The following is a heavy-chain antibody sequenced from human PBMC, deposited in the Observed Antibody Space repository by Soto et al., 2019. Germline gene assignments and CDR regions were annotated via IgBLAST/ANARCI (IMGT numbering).Heavy chain of an antibody. J-gene: IGHJ4*02. CDR2: IWYDESNK. D-gene: IGHD2-8*02. V-gene: IGHV3-33*01. CDR3: ARDKITGLFDY. Sequence: GGSLRLSCAASGFTFSSYGIHWVRQAPGKGLEWVAVIWYDESNKYYADSVKGRFTISRDNSKNTLYLQMNSLRAEDTAVYYCARDKITGLFDYWGQGTLVTVS. CDR1: GFTFSSYG.